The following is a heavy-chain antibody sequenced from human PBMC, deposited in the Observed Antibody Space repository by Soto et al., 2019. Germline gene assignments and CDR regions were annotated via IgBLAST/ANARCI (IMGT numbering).Heavy chain of an antibody. J-gene: IGHJ6*02. D-gene: IGHD3-22*01. Sequence: EVQLVESGGGLVKPGGSLRLSCAASGFTFSNAWMNWVRQAPGKGLEWVGRIKSKTDGGTTYYAAPVKGRFTISREDSKNTLYLQMNSLKTEDTAVYYCTTDLKEPDQTYYYDSSGYYYYYYGMDVWGQGTTVTVSS. CDR2: IKSKTDGGTT. CDR1: GFTFSNAW. CDR3: TTDLKEPDQTYYYDSSGYYYYYYGMDV. V-gene: IGHV3-15*07.